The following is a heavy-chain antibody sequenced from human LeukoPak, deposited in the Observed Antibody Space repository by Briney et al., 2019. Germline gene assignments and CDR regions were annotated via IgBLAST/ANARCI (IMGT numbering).Heavy chain of an antibody. CDR2: IYYSGTT. V-gene: IGHV4-39*01. CDR3: TGYSAGWSSGGGY. Sequence: SETLSLTCTVSGRSIGSLTYYSGCLRQPPGKGLGWIASIYYSGTTYYSPSLKSRVAISVNRSNNQFSLRLSSVTAADTGVYFCTGYSAGWSSGGGYWGQGTVVTVSS. J-gene: IGHJ4*02. CDR1: GRSIGSLTYY. D-gene: IGHD6-19*01.